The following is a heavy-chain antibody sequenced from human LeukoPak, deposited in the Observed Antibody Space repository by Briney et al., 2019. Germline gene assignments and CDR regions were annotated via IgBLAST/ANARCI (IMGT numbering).Heavy chain of an antibody. D-gene: IGHD3-10*01. V-gene: IGHV1-69*04. CDR3: ARDRTRHYYYGSGSYYNNWFDP. J-gene: IGHJ5*02. Sequence: GASVKVSCKASGGTFSSYAISWVRQAPGQGLEWMGRIIPILGIANYAQKFQGRVTITADKSTSTAYMELSSLRSEDTAVYYCARDRTRHYYYGSGSYYNNWFDPWGQGTLVTVSS. CDR2: IIPILGIA. CDR1: GGTFSSYA.